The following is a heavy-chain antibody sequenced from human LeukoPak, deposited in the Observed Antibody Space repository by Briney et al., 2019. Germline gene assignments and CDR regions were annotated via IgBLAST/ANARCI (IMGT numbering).Heavy chain of an antibody. D-gene: IGHD2-21*01. CDR1: GFTFSSHW. Sequence: GGSLRLSCAASGFTFSSHWMSWVRQAPGKGLEWVANIKQDGSEKYYVDSVKGRFTISRDNAKNSLYLQMNSLRAEDTAVYYCATIYWGQGTLVTVSS. J-gene: IGHJ4*02. CDR3: ATIY. CDR2: IKQDGSEK. V-gene: IGHV3-7*01.